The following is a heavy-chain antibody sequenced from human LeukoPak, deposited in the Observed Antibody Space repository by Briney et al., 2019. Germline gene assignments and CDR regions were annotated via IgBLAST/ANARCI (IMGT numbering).Heavy chain of an antibody. J-gene: IGHJ6*03. CDR2: IIPIFGTA. CDR3: ARGPLYYDILTGYSDGYYYMDV. D-gene: IGHD3-9*01. Sequence: SXXVXCKASGGTFSSYAISWVRQAPGQGLEWMGGIIPIFGTANYAQKFQGRVTITADESTSTAYIELSSLRSEDTAVYYCARGPLYYDILTGYSDGYYYMDVWGKGTTVTVSS. V-gene: IGHV1-69*13. CDR1: GGTFSSYA.